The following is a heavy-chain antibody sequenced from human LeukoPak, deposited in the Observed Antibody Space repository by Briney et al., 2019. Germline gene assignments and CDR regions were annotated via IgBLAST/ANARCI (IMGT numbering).Heavy chain of an antibody. CDR1: GYTFTSYD. J-gene: IGHJ4*02. V-gene: IGHV1-8*01. CDR3: ARVRPYYGSGSYRDNFDY. Sequence: ASVKVSCKASGYTFTSYDINWVRQATGQGLEWMGWMNPNSGNTGYAQKFQGRVTMTRNTSISTAYTELSSLRSEDTAVYYCARVRPYYGSGSYRDNFDYWGQGTLVTVSS. D-gene: IGHD3-10*01. CDR2: MNPNSGNT.